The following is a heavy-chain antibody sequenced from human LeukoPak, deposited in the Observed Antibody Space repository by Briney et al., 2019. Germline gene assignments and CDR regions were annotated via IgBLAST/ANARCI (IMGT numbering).Heavy chain of an antibody. V-gene: IGHV3-11*06. J-gene: IGHJ3*02. CDR1: GFTFSDYY. D-gene: IGHD6-13*01. Sequence: GGSLRLSCAASGFTFSDYYMSWIRQAPGKGLEWVSYISNSSYTNYADSVKGRFTISRDNAKNSLYLQMNSLRAEDTAVYYCARERIADRHAFDIWGQGTMVTVSS. CDR2: ISNSSYT. CDR3: ARERIADRHAFDI.